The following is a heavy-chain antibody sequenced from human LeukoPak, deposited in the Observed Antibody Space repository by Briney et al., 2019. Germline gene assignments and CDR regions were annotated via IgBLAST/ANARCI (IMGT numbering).Heavy chain of an antibody. CDR3: ASSGGSGYDFFDY. D-gene: IGHD3-22*01. CDR2: IIPIFGTA. Sequence: SVKVSCKASGGTFSSYAISWVRQAPGQGLEWMGGIIPIFGTANYAQKFQGRVTITADKSTSTAYMELSSLRSEDTAVYYCASSGGSGYDFFDYWGQGTLVTVSS. V-gene: IGHV1-69*06. CDR1: GGTFSSYA. J-gene: IGHJ4*02.